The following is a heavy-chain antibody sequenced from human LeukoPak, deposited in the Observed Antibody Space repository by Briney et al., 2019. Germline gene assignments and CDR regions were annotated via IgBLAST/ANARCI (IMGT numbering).Heavy chain of an antibody. CDR1: GFTFSSYA. CDR2: ISSSSSYI. CDR3: ARAFQRAFDI. Sequence: GGSLRLSCAASGFTFSSYAMSWVRQAPGKGLEWVSSISSSSSYIYYADSVKGRFTISRDNAKNSLYLQMNSLRAEDTAVYYCARAFQRAFDIWGQGTMVTVSS. J-gene: IGHJ3*02. V-gene: IGHV3-21*01.